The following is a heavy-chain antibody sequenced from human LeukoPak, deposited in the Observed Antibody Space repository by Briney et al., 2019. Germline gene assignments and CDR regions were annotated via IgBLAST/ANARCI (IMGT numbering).Heavy chain of an antibody. D-gene: IGHD1-1*01. CDR3: ARLTGSPGTTGTTGIGAYYYYYYMDV. CDR1: GYTFTNYY. J-gene: IGHJ6*03. Sequence: ASVKVSCKASGYTFTNYYIHWARQAPGQGLEWMGWIDPNSGDTNYAQRFQGRVTMTRDTSIGTAYMELSRLRSDDTAVYYCARLTGSPGTTGTTGIGAYYYYYYMDVWGKGTTVTVSS. V-gene: IGHV1-2*02. CDR2: IDPNSGDT.